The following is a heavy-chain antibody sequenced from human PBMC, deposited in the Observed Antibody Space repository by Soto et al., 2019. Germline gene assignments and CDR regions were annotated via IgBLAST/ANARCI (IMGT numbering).Heavy chain of an antibody. CDR2: IIPILGIA. CDR3: ASSSYFLEWLLGWFDP. D-gene: IGHD3-3*01. V-gene: IGHV1-69*02. J-gene: IGHJ5*02. Sequence: GASVKVSCKASGGTFSSYTISWVRQAPGQGLEWMGRIIPILGIANYAQKFQGRVTITADKSTSTAYMELSSLRSEDTAVYYCASSSYFLEWLLGWFDPWGQGTLVTVSS. CDR1: GGTFSSYT.